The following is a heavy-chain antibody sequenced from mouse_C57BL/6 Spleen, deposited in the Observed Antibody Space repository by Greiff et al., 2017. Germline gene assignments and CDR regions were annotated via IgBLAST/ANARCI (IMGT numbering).Heavy chain of an antibody. D-gene: IGHD2-3*01. CDR3: ARGAMGGYYLGDY. Sequence: EVKLMESGPGLVKPSQSLSLTCSVTGYSITSGYYWNWIRQFPGNKLEWMGYISYDGSNNYNPSLKNRISITRDTSKNQFFLKLNSVTTEDTATYYCARGAMGGYYLGDYWGQGTSVTVSS. J-gene: IGHJ4*01. V-gene: IGHV3-6*01. CDR1: GYSITSGYY. CDR2: ISYDGSN.